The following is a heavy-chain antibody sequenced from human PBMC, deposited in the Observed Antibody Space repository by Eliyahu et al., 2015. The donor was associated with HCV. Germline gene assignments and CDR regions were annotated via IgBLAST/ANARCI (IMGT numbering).Heavy chain of an antibody. J-gene: IGHJ6*02. CDR3: ARGTLTWMDV. CDR2: INPNSGGT. CDR1: GYAFTDYY. D-gene: IGHD1-7*01. V-gene: IGHV1-2*06. Sequence: QVQLVQSGAEVKEPGASVTVSCKASGYAFTDYYIHWLRQAPGQGLEWVGRINPNSGGTNYAQTFQDRVTMTRDTSVSTAYMDLSSLRSDDTAVYYCARGTLTWMDVWGHGTAVTVSS.